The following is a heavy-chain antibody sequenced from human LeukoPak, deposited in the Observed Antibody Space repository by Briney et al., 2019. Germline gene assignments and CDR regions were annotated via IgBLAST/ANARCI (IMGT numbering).Heavy chain of an antibody. D-gene: IGHD6-6*01. CDR3: ARHDPRGEPARLGFFDY. CDR2: IYYSGST. CDR1: GDSINNYY. V-gene: IGHV4-59*08. J-gene: IGHJ4*02. Sequence: SETLSLTCTVSGDSINNYYWSWIRQPPGKGLEWIGYIYYSGSTNYNPSRKSRVTISVDTSKNQFSLNLSSVTAADTAVYYCARHDPRGEPARLGFFDYWGQGTLVTVSS.